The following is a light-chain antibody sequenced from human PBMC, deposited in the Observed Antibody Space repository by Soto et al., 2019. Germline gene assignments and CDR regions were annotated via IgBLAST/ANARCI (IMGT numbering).Light chain of an antibody. J-gene: IGKJ2*01. V-gene: IGKV1-5*03. CDR2: KAS. Sequence: DIQMTQSPSTLSASVGDRVFITCRASQSISSWLAWYQQKPGKAPKLLIYKASSLESGVPSRFSGSGSGTEFTLTISSLHPDDFATYYCQQYNTYSYTFGQGTELEIK. CDR3: QQYNTYSYT. CDR1: QSISSW.